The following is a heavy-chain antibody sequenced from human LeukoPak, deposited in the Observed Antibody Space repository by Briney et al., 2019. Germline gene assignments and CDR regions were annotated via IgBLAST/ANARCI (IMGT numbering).Heavy chain of an antibody. D-gene: IGHD1-14*01. J-gene: IGHJ3*02. CDR3: ARRSRNGLDAFDI. CDR1: AYTFTGYY. Sequence: ASVKVSCKASAYTFTGYYLHWVRQAPGQGFQWVGWFDPNNGDTDYAQKFQGRVTMTRDMSISTAYMDLGRLTSDDTAVYYCARRSRNGLDAFDIWGQGTMVTVSS. V-gene: IGHV1-2*02. CDR2: FDPNNGDT.